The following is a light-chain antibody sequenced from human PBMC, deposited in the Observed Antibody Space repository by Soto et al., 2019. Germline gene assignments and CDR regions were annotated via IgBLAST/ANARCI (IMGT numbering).Light chain of an antibody. Sequence: DIQITQFPSSLSARVGDTVHITWRRSQNIYPYLNWYQQKAGRAPKLLIYSASHLPRGVPSRFSGGGSGTDFTLTISTLQTEDFAVYSCQQSYRTPLMFAQGTKVDIK. CDR1: QNIYPY. CDR2: SAS. V-gene: IGKV1-39*01. J-gene: IGKJ1*01. CDR3: QQSYRTPLM.